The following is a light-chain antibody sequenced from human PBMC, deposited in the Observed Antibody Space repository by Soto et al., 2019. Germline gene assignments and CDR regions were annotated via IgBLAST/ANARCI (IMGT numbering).Light chain of an antibody. V-gene: IGLV1-47*02. CDR3: AAWDDSLSGPV. CDR2: LND. J-gene: IGLJ2*01. CDR1: SSNIGGNY. Sequence: QSVLTQPPSASGTPGQRVTISCSGSSSNIGGNYVYWYQQLPGAATKLLIYLNDQRPSGVPDRFFGSKSGTSASLAISGLRSEDEAEYYCAAWDDSLSGPVFGGGTKLTVL.